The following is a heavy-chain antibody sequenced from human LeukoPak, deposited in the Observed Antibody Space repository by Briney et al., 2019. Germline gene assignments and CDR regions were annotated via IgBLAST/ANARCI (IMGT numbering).Heavy chain of an antibody. V-gene: IGHV3-7*03. CDR3: ARKGLGGELGGFDS. D-gene: IGHD1-7*01. Sequence: GGSLRLSCAASGFTFSSYWMSWVRQAPGKGLEWVANIKQDGSEKYYVDSVKGRFTISRDNAQNSLYLQMNSLRVEDTALYHCARKGLGGELGGFDSWGQGTLVTVSS. J-gene: IGHJ4*02. CDR1: GFTFSSYW. CDR2: IKQDGSEK.